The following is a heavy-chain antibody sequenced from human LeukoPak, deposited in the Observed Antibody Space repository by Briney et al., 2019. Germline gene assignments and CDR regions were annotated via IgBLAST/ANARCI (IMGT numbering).Heavy chain of an antibody. CDR3: AKEGWELLFWKPYYYYGMDV. Sequence: GGSLRLSCAASGFTFDDYAMHWVRQAPGKGLEWVSGISWNSGSIGYADSVKGRFTISRDNAKNSLYLQMNSLRAEDTALYYCAKEGWELLFWKPYYYYGMDVWGQGTTVTVSS. J-gene: IGHJ6*02. V-gene: IGHV3-9*01. CDR1: GFTFDDYA. CDR2: ISWNSGSI. D-gene: IGHD1-26*01.